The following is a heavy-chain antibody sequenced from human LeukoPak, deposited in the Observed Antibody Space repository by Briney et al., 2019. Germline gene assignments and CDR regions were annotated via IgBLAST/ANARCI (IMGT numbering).Heavy chain of an antibody. V-gene: IGHV1-2*02. J-gene: IGHJ4*02. Sequence: EASVKVSCKASGYTFTGYYMHWVRQAPGQGLEWMGWINPNSGGTNYAQKFQGRVTMTRDTSISTAYMELSRLRSDDTAVYYCAREWVKIAAAGTGPGYWGQGTLVTVSS. CDR1: GYTFTGYY. CDR3: AREWVKIAAAGTGPGY. CDR2: INPNSGGT. D-gene: IGHD6-13*01.